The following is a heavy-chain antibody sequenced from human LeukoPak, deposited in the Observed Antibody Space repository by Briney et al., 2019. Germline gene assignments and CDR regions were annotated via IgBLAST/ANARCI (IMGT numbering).Heavy chain of an antibody. J-gene: IGHJ4*02. CDR3: ARVGYYASGPFSYFDY. D-gene: IGHD3-10*01. V-gene: IGHV3-30-3*01. CDR2: ISYDGSNE. CDR1: GFTFRGYA. Sequence: GGSLRLSSAASGFTFRGYAMHWVRQAPGKGLEWVAVISYDGSNEYYADSVKGRFTISRDNSKNTLYLQMNSLSVEDTAVYYCARVGYYASGPFSYFDYWGQGTLVTVSS.